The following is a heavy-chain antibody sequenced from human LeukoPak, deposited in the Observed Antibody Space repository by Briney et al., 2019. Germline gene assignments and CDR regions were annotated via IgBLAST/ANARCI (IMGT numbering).Heavy chain of an antibody. CDR3: AGEGSITMIVVPIAGYFDY. D-gene: IGHD3-22*01. CDR1: GGSISSYY. V-gene: IGHV4-59*01. J-gene: IGHJ4*02. CDR2: IYYSGRT. Sequence: SETLSLTCTVSGGSISSYYWSWIRQPPGKGLEWIGYIYYSGRTNYNPSLKSRVPISVDTSKNQFSLKLSSVTAADTAVYYCAGEGSITMIVVPIAGYFDYWGQGTLVTVSS.